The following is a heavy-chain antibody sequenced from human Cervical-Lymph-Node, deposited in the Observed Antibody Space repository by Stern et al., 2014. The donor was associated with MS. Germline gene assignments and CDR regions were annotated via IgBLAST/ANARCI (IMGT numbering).Heavy chain of an antibody. D-gene: IGHD4-17*01. CDR1: GGSISSGGYS. V-gene: IGHV4-30-2*01. J-gene: IGHJ3*02. Sequence: VQLVESGSGLVKPSQTLSLTCAVSGGSISSGGYSWSWIRQPPGKCLEWIGYIYHSGSTYYNPSLKSRVTISVDRSKNQFSLKLSSVTAADTAVYYCARSSTVTPNAFDIWGQGTMVTVSS. CDR3: ARSSTVTPNAFDI. CDR2: IYHSGST.